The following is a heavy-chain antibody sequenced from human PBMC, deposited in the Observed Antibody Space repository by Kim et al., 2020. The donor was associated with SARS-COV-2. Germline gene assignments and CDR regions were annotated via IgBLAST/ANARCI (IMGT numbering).Heavy chain of an antibody. V-gene: IGHV4-34*01. CDR3: ARGRGIAAAGILLYYYYYGMDV. D-gene: IGHD6-13*01. J-gene: IGHJ6*02. CDR2: INHSGST. CDR1: GGSFSGYY. Sequence: SETLSLTCAVYGGSFSGYYWSWIRQPPGKGLEWIGEINHSGSTNYNPSLKSRVTISVDTSKNQFSLKLSSVTAADTAVYYCARGRGIAAAGILLYYYYYGMDVWGQGTTATVSS.